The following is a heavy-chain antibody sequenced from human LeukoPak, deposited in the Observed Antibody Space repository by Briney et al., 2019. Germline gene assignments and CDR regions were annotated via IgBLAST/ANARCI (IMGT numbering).Heavy chain of an antibody. Sequence: GGSLRLSCVASGFTFSSYWMTWVRQAPGKGLEWLANIKEDGSIQYYLDSVRGRFTISRDNAKTSVYLQLNSLRADDTAVYYCARDVWTGVAVSDYWGQGTLVAVSS. CDR2: IKEDGSIQ. CDR3: ARDVWTGVAVSDY. J-gene: IGHJ4*02. CDR1: GFTFSSYW. D-gene: IGHD6-19*01. V-gene: IGHV3-7*01.